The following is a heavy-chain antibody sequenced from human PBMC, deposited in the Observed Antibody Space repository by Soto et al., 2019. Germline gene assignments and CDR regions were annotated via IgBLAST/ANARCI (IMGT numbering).Heavy chain of an antibody. CDR3: AKVASIAARPRGYYFDY. D-gene: IGHD6-6*01. CDR2: ISGSGGST. CDR1: GFTFSSYA. V-gene: IGHV3-23*01. J-gene: IGHJ4*02. Sequence: GGSLRLSXAASGFTFSSYAMSWVSQAPGKGLEWVSAISGSGGSTYYADSVKGRFTISRDNSKNTLYLQMNSLRAEDTAVYYCAKVASIAARPRGYYFDYWGQGTLVTVSS.